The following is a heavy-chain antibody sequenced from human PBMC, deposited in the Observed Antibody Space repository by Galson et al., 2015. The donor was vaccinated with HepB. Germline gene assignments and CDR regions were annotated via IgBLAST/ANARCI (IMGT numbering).Heavy chain of an antibody. D-gene: IGHD5-18*01. CDR3: ARDEGVNTAMVPPTYGMDV. V-gene: IGHV1-18*01. Sequence: SVKVSCKASGYTFTSYGISWVRQAPGQGLEWMGWISAYNGNTNYAQKLQGRVTMTTDTSTSTAYTELRSLRSDDTAVYYCARDEGVNTAMVPPTYGMDVWGQGTTVTVSS. J-gene: IGHJ6*02. CDR2: ISAYNGNT. CDR1: GYTFTSYG.